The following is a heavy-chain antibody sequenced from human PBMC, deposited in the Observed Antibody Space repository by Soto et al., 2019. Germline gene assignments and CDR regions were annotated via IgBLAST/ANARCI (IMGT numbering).Heavy chain of an antibody. CDR1: GYTFTSYG. J-gene: IGHJ6*02. Sequence: QVQLVQSGAEVKKPGASVKVSYKASGYTFTSYGISWVRQAPGQGLEWMGWISAYNGNTNYAQKLQGRVTMTTDTSTSTAYMELRSLRSDDTAVYYCARRSSSSSPYYYYGMDVWGQGTTVTVSS. V-gene: IGHV1-18*04. CDR3: ARRSSSSSPYYYYGMDV. D-gene: IGHD6-13*01. CDR2: ISAYNGNT.